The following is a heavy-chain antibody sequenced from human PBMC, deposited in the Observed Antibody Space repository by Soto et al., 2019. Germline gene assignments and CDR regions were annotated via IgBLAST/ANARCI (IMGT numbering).Heavy chain of an antibody. CDR2: IYYSGST. D-gene: IGHD4-17*01. J-gene: IGHJ4*02. CDR3: AGLGSTVTTYLLDY. Sequence: PSETLSLTCTVSGGSISSSSYYWGWIRQPPGKGLEWIGSIYYSGSTYYNPSLKSRVTISVDTSKNQFSLKLSSVTAADTAVYYCAGLGSTVTTYLLDYWGQGTLVTVPS. V-gene: IGHV4-39*01. CDR1: GGSISSSSYY.